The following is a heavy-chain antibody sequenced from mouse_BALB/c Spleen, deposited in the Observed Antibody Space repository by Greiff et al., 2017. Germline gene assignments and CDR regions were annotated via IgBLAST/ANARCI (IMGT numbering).Heavy chain of an antibody. CDR3: ARCCGSSYADWDIDV. V-gene: IGHV3-6*02. CDR2: ISYDGSN. D-gene: IGHD1-1*01. CDR1: GYSITSGYY. Sequence: EVQLVESGPGLVKPSQSLSLTCSVTGYSITSGYYWNWIRQFPGNKLEWMGYISYDGSNNYNPSLKNRISITRDTSTNQFFLKLNSVTTEDTATYYCARCCGSSYADWDIDVWGAGTTVTVSS. J-gene: IGHJ1*01.